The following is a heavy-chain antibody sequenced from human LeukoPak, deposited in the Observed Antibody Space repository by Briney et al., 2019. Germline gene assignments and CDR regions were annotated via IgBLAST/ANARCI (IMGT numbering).Heavy chain of an antibody. CDR3: ARTLRRTTVTSPSFDH. V-gene: IGHV4-34*01. CDR1: GGSFSGYY. J-gene: IGHJ4*02. CDR2: INHSGST. Sequence: PSETLSLTCAVYGGSFSGYYWSWIRQPPGKGLEWIGEINHSGSTNYNPSLKSRVTISVDTSKNQFSLKLSSVTAADTAVYYCARTLRRTTVTSPSFDHWGQGTLVTVSS. D-gene: IGHD4-17*01.